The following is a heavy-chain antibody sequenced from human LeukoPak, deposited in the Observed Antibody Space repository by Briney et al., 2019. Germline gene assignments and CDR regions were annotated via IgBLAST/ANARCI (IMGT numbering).Heavy chain of an antibody. D-gene: IGHD4-17*01. CDR1: GGSFSGYY. Sequence: PSETLSLTCAVYGGSFSGYYWSWIRQPPGKGLEWIGEINHSGSTNYNPSLKSRVTISVDTSKNQFSLKLSSVTAADTAVYYCAVGGDYGDYGVWYFDLWGRGTLVTVSS. J-gene: IGHJ2*01. CDR3: AVGGDYGDYGVWYFDL. V-gene: IGHV4-34*01. CDR2: INHSGST.